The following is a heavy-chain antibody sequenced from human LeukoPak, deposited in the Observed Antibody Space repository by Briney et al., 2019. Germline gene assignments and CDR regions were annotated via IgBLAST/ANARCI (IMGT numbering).Heavy chain of an antibody. V-gene: IGHV1-2*02. CDR3: ARHMTTANNWFDP. CDR2: INPSSGGT. J-gene: IGHJ5*02. Sequence: ASVKVSRKASGYTFTGYYMHWVRHAPGHGLEWMGWINPSSGGTNYAQKFQGRVTMTRDTSITTAYMELSRLISDDTAVYYCARHMTTANNWFDPWGQGTLVTVPS. D-gene: IGHD4-11*01. CDR1: GYTFTGYY.